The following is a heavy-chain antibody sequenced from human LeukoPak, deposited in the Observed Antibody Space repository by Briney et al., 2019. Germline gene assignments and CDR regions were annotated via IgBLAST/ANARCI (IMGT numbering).Heavy chain of an antibody. Sequence: SETLSLTCTVSGGSISSSSYYWGWIRQPPGKGLEWVGSIYYTGSTYYNPSLKSRVTISVDTSKNQFSLKLSSVTAADTAVYYCARHRPLPTLVTPCWYFDLWGRGTVDTLSS. CDR3: ARHRPLPTLVTPCWYFDL. V-gene: IGHV4-39*01. J-gene: IGHJ2*01. D-gene: IGHD4-23*01. CDR2: IYYTGST. CDR1: GGSISSSSYY.